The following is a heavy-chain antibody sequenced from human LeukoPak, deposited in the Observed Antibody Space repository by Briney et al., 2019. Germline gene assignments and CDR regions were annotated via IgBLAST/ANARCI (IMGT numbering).Heavy chain of an antibody. CDR3: AREDTMVRGVIKNDAFDI. CDR1: GGSISSSNW. V-gene: IGHV4-4*02. CDR2: TYHSGST. D-gene: IGHD3-10*01. J-gene: IGHJ3*02. Sequence: PSGTLSLTCAVSGGSISSSNWWSWVRQPPGQGLEWIGETYHSGSTNYNPSLKSRVTISVDKSKNQFSLKLSSVTAADTAVYYCAREDTMVRGVIKNDAFDIWGQGTMVTVSS.